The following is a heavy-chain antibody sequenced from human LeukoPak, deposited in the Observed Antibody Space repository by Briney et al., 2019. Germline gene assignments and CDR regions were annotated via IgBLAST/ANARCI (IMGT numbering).Heavy chain of an antibody. CDR1: GGTFTSYT. D-gene: IGHD6-19*01. V-gene: IGHV1-69*02. Sequence: ASVKVSCKASGGTFTSYTISWGGQAPGQGGEGRGGIIPILGIANYAQKFQGRVTITADKSTSTAYMELRSLRSEDTAVYYCAISSIAVAGTSKVGNNYFDYWGRATLVTVSS. CDR3: AISSIAVAGTSKVGNNYFDY. CDR2: IIPILGIA. J-gene: IGHJ4*02.